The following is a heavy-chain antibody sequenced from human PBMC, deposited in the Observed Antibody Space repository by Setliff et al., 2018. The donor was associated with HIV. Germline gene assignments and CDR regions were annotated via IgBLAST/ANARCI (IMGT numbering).Heavy chain of an antibody. CDR3: VGESPLYYYGMDV. J-gene: IGHJ6*02. CDR1: GDSISSGSYY. CDR2: IYYSGST. V-gene: IGHV4-61*01. Sequence: KTSETLSLTCTVSGDSISSGSYYWSWIRQPPGKGLEWIGYIYYSGSTNYNPSLKSRVTISVDTSQNQFSLRLSSVTAADTAVYYCVGESPLYYYGMDVWGQGTTVTVSS.